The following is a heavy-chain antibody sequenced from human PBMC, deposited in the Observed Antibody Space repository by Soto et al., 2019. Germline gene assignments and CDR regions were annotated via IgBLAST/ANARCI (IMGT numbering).Heavy chain of an antibody. D-gene: IGHD3-3*01. Sequence: SGTTLVNPTQTVTLTCTLSGFSLSTSGVGVGWIRQPPGKALEWLALIYWDDDKRYSPSLKSRPTITKDTSKNQVVLTMTNINPVDTATYYCAHIPRDITLGHWGQGTLVTVSS. V-gene: IGHV2-5*02. J-gene: IGHJ1*01. CDR1: GFSLSTSGVG. CDR3: AHIPRDITLGH. CDR2: IYWDDDK.